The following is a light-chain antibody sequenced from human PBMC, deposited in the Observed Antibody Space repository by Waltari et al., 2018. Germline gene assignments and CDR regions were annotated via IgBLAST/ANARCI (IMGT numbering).Light chain of an antibody. V-gene: IGLV1-47*01. Sequence: QSVLTQPPSASGTPGQRVTIPCSGSTSNIGRNYVYWYQQVPGTAPKLLVYRNNERPSGGPDLISGSKSGTSASLAISGLRSEDEADYYCATWDGSLTAWVFGGGTKVTVL. CDR3: ATWDGSLTAWV. J-gene: IGLJ3*02. CDR1: TSNIGRNY. CDR2: RNN.